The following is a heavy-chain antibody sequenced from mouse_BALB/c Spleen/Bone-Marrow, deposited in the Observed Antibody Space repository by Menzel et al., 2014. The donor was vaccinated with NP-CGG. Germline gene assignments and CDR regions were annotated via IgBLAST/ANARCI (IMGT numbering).Heavy chain of an antibody. D-gene: IGHD1-2*01. CDR3: ARLHYYGYEAY. J-gene: IGHJ3*01. Sequence: DVHLVESGGGLVQPGGSLKLSCAASGFDFSTYWMSWVRQAPGKGPEWIGEINPDSSTINYTPSLKDKFIISRDNAKNTLYLQMSKVRSEDTALYYCARLHYYGYEAYWSQGTLVTISA. CDR2: INPDSSTI. CDR1: GFDFSTYW. V-gene: IGHV4-1*02.